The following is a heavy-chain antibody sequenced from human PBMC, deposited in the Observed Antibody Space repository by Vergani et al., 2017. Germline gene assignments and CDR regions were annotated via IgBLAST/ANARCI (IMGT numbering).Heavy chain of an antibody. Sequence: QVQLVQSGAEVKKPGASVKVSCKASGYTFTGYYMHWVRQAPGQGLEWMGWINPNSGGTNYAQKFEGRVTMTRYTSISTAYMELSRLRSDDPAVYYCARLYYDDSSGLYYFDYWGQGTLVTVSS. CDR2: INPNSGGT. CDR1: GYTFTGYY. J-gene: IGHJ4*02. D-gene: IGHD3-22*01. V-gene: IGHV1-2*02. CDR3: ARLYYDDSSGLYYFDY.